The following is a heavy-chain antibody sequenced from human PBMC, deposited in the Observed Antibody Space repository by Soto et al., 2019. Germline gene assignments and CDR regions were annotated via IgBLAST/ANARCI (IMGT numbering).Heavy chain of an antibody. Sequence: QVQLVESGGGVVQPGRSLRLSCAASGFTFSSYGMHWVRQAPGKGLEGVAVIWYDGSNKYYADSVKGRFTISRDNSKNTLYLQMNSLRAEDTAVYYCARVDTAITTYYYYMDVWGKGTTVTVSS. J-gene: IGHJ6*03. CDR1: GFTFSSYG. CDR3: ARVDTAITTYYYYMDV. D-gene: IGHD5-18*01. V-gene: IGHV3-33*01. CDR2: IWYDGSNK.